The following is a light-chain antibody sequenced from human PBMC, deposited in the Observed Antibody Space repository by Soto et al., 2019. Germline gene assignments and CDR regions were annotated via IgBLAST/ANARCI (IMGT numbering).Light chain of an antibody. V-gene: IGKV1-9*01. J-gene: IGKJ2*01. Sequence: IQLTQSPSSLSASVGDRVTITCRASQGISAFLAWCQQKPGKAPKFLIYAASTLLSGVPSRFSGTGSGTDFTLTISSLQPEDVATYYCQQFDSYPYTFGQGTKLEI. CDR1: QGISAF. CDR2: AAS. CDR3: QQFDSYPYT.